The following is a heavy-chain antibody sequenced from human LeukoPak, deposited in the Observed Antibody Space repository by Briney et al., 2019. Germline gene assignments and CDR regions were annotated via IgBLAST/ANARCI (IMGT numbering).Heavy chain of an antibody. J-gene: IGHJ4*02. CDR3: ARDSMVRGVD. CDR1: GFTFSSYG. D-gene: IGHD3-10*01. CDR2: IYSGGST. V-gene: IGHV3-53*01. Sequence: GGSLRLSCAASGFTFSSYGMHWVRQAPGKGLEWVSVIYSGGSTYYADSVKGRFTISRDNSKNTLYLQKNSLRAEDTAVYYCARDSMVRGVDWGQGTLVTVSS.